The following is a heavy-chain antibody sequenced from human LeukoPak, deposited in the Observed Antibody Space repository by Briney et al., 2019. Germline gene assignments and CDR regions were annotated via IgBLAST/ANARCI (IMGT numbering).Heavy chain of an antibody. Sequence: PGGSLRLSCAASGLTVRSNYMSWVRQAPGKGLEWVPVIYSGGSTYYADSVKGRFTISRDNSKNTLYLQMNSLRAEDTAVYYCARDFDGSGGLWFDPWGQGTLVTVSS. V-gene: IGHV3-53*01. J-gene: IGHJ5*02. CDR1: GLTVRSNY. D-gene: IGHD3-10*01. CDR2: IYSGGST. CDR3: ARDFDGSGGLWFDP.